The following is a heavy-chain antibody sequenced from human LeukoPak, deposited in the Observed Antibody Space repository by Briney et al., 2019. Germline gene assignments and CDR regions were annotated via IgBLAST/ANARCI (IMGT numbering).Heavy chain of an antibody. CDR1: GGSISSYY. CDR2: IYYSGST. J-gene: IGHJ4*02. Sequence: SETLSLTCTVSGGSISSYYWSWIRQPPGKGLEWIGYIYYSGSTNYNPSLKSRVTISVDTSKNQFSLKLSAVTAADTAVYYCVSSRYSSSWFDYWGQGTLVTVSS. CDR3: VSSRYSSSWFDY. V-gene: IGHV4-59*01. D-gene: IGHD6-13*01.